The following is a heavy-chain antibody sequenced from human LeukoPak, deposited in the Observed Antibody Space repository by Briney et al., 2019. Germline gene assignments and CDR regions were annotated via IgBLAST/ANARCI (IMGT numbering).Heavy chain of an antibody. CDR1: GFTFRSSA. V-gene: IGHV3-23*01. D-gene: IGHD2-2*01. CDR2: IIGSGGRT. J-gene: IGHJ4*02. Sequence: GGAPRLSCAASGFTFRSSAMRCVRPAPRKGLEWVSAIIGSGGRTYYAVSVKGRFTISRDNSKNTLYLKMYRQRDEDTAGYYCAIGPKRYQLLEYYFDYWGQGTLVTVSS. CDR3: AIGPKRYQLLEYYFDY.